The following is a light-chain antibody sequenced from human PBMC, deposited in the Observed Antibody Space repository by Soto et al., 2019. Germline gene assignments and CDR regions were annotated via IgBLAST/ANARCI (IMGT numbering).Light chain of an antibody. CDR1: SSDVGGYNY. Sequence: QSALTQPASVSGSPGQSITISCTGTSSDVGGYNYVSWYQPHPGKAPKLMIYDVSNRPSGVSNRFSGSKSGNTASLTISGLQAEDESYYYCRSYTSSRTQVFGGGTKLTVL. V-gene: IGLV2-14*01. CDR2: DVS. CDR3: RSYTSSRTQV. J-gene: IGLJ2*01.